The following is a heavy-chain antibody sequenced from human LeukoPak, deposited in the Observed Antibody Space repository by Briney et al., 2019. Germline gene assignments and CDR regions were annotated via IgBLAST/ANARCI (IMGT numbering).Heavy chain of an antibody. Sequence: PGGSLRLSCAASRFTFSNFAMRWVRQAPGQALEWVSTIRSGSATTYYADSVKGPFTNSRDNSKNTLYLQMNSLRAGDTAVYYCAKGGTGTTDWFDPWGQGTLVTVSS. CDR2: IRSGSATT. V-gene: IGHV3-23*01. D-gene: IGHD1-7*01. J-gene: IGHJ5*02. CDR3: AKGGTGTTDWFDP. CDR1: RFTFSNFA.